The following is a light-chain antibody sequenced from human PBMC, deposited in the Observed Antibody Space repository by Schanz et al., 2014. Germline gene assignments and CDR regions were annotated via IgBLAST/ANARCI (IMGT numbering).Light chain of an antibody. CDR1: SSDVGSYNL. V-gene: IGLV2-14*02. CDR3: SSYTSSSTLGV. CDR2: EGS. J-gene: IGLJ3*02. Sequence: QSALTQPASVSGSPGQSITISCTGTSSDVGSYNLVSWYQQHPGKAPKLMIYEGSKRPSGVSNRFSGSKSGNTASLTISGLQAEDEADYYCSSYTSSSTLGVFGGGTKVTVL.